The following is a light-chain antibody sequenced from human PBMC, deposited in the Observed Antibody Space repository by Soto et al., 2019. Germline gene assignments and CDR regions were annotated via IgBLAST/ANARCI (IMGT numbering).Light chain of an antibody. CDR3: YSYSGYYTRG. CDR2: EVS. V-gene: IGLV2-14*01. Sequence: QSVLTQPASVSGSPGQSITISCTGTSSDVGGYNFVSWYQQHPGRAPKLLIYEVSRRPSGVSNRFSGSKSGDTASLTISGLQAEDEADYYCYSYSGYYTRGFGTGTKSPS. CDR1: SSDVGGYNF. J-gene: IGLJ1*01.